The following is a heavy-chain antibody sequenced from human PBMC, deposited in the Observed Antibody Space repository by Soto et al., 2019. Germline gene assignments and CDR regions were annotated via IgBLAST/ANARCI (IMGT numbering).Heavy chain of an antibody. CDR2: ISSSSSTI. D-gene: IGHD3-9*01. CDR3: ASGVDYDILTGSLGY. J-gene: IGHJ4*02. CDR1: GFTFSSYS. V-gene: IGHV3-48*01. Sequence: GALRLSCAASGFTFSSYSMNWVRQAPGKGLEWVSYISSSSSTIYYADSVKGRFTISRDNAKNSLYLQMNSLRAEDTAVYYCASGVDYDILTGSLGYWGQGTLVTVSS.